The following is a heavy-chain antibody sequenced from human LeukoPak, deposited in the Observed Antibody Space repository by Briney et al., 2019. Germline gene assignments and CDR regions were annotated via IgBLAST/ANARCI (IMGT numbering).Heavy chain of an antibody. V-gene: IGHV1-24*01. CDR2: FDPEDGET. J-gene: IGHJ4*02. D-gene: IGHD2-2*01. Sequence: ASVKVSCKASGGTFSSYAISWVRQAPGKGLEWMGGFDPEDGETIYAQKFQGRVTMTEDTSTDTAYMELSSLRSEDTAVYYCATVVPGGSRAFDYWGQGTLVTVSS. CDR1: GGTFSSYA. CDR3: ATVVPGGSRAFDY.